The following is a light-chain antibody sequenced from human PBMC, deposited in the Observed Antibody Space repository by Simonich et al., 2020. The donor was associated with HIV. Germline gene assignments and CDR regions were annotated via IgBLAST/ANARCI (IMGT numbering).Light chain of an antibody. Sequence: DIQMTQSPSSLSASVGDRVTITCRASQSISSYLNWYQQKPGKAPKLLIYAASSLQSGVPSRFSGSGSGTEFTLTISSLQPDDFATYYCQQYYSTPPWTFGQGTKVEIK. CDR2: AAS. CDR3: QQYYSTPPWT. V-gene: IGKV1-39*01. J-gene: IGKJ1*01. CDR1: QSISSY.